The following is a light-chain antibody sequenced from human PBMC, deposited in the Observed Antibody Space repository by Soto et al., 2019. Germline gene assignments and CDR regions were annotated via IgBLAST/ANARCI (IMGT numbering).Light chain of an antibody. Sequence: EIVLTQSPATLSLSPGERATLSCRASQSVGGYLDWYQQKPGQAPRLLIYDASNRATGIPARFSGSGSGTDFTLTISSLEPEDLAVYYCQQRSNWPPLTFGGGTKVEIK. CDR2: DAS. CDR1: QSVGGY. V-gene: IGKV3-11*01. J-gene: IGKJ4*01. CDR3: QQRSNWPPLT.